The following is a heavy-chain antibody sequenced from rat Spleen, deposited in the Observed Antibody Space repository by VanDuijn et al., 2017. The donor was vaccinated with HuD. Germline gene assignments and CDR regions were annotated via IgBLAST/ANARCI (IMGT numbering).Heavy chain of an antibody. V-gene: IGHV5S23*01. Sequence: EVQLVESGGGLVQPGGSLKLSCVASGFSFSDDYMAWVRQAPTKGLEWVASITNAAGKVHYPDSVKGRFTISRDNAKSSLYLQMESLRSEDTATYYCVRQGYLRDWYVDFWGPGTMVTVSS. D-gene: IGHD1-2*01. CDR2: ITNAAGKV. CDR3: VRQGYLRDWYVDF. CDR1: GFSFSDDY. J-gene: IGHJ1*01.